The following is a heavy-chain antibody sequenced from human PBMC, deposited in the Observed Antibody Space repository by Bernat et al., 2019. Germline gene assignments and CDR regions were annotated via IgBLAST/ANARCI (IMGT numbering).Heavy chain of an antibody. J-gene: IGHJ4*02. CDR2: IWYDGSQK. CDR1: GVTFRNYG. Sequence: QVQLVESGGGVVQSGKSLRLSCAVSGVTFRNYGMHWVRQAPGKGLEWVAVIWYDGSQKYDVDSVKDRFTISRDNSKNTLYLQMNSLRVEDTAMYHCATWRGSGNYYDYWGQGTLVTVSS. CDR3: ATWRGSGNYYDY. D-gene: IGHD3-10*01. V-gene: IGHV3-33*01.